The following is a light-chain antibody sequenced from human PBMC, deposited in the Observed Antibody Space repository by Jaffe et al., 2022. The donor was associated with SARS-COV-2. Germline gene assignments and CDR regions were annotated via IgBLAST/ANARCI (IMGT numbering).Light chain of an antibody. CDR2: DAS. CDR1: QSVSSSY. J-gene: IGKJ1*01. CDR3: QQYGSSPWT. Sequence: EIVLTQSPGTLSLSPGKRATLSCRASQSVSSSYLAWYQQKPGQAPRLLIYDASSRATGIPDRFSGSGSGTDFTLTISRLEPEDFAVYYCQQYGSSPWTFGQGTKVEIK. V-gene: IGKV3-20*01.